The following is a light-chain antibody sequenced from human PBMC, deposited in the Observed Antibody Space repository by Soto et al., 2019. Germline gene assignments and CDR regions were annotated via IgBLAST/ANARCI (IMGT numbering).Light chain of an antibody. CDR1: QGISSY. CDR2: AAS. J-gene: IGKJ4*01. Sequence: AIRMTQSPSSLSASTGDRVTITCRASQGISSYLAWYQQKPGKAPKLLIYAASTLQSGVPSRFSGSGSGTDFTLTISCLQSEDFATYYCQQYYSYPRITFGGGTKLDIK. CDR3: QQYYSYPRIT. V-gene: IGKV1-8*01.